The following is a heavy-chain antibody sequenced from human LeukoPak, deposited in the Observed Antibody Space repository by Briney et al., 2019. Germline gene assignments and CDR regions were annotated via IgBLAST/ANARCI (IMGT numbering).Heavy chain of an antibody. CDR2: IHYSGSTY. V-gene: IGHV4-30-4*01. D-gene: IGHD6-13*01. CDR1: GGSIRSGDYY. CDR3: VRDRSRPNPFFDN. Sequence: PSETQSLTCTVSGGSIRSGDYYWSWIRQPPGKGLEWIGYIHYSGSTYYYNPSLKSRVTMSVDTAKNQFSLRLSSVSAADTAVYYCVRDRSRPNPFFDNWGQGTLVTVSS. J-gene: IGHJ4*02.